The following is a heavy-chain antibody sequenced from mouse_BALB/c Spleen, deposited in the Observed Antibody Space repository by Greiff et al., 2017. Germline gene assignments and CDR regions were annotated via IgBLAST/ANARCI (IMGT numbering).Heavy chain of an antibody. CDR3: ARDIYYYGSSYFDV. D-gene: IGHD1-1*01. V-gene: IGHV5-6-5*01. CDR1: GFTFSSYA. J-gene: IGHJ1*01. Sequence: EVKLMESGGGLVKPGGSLKLSCAASGFTFSSYAMSWVRQTPEKRLEWVASISSGGSTYYPDSVKGRFTISRDNARNILYLQMSSLRSEDTAMYYCARDIYYYGSSYFDVWGAGTTVTVSS. CDR2: ISSGGST.